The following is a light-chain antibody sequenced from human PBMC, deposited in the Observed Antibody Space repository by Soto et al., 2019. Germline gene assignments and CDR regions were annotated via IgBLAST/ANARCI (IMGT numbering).Light chain of an antibody. CDR1: QSVLYSSNNKNY. CDR2: WAS. V-gene: IGKV4-1*01. Sequence: DIVMTQSPDSLAVSLGERATINCKSSQSVLYSSNNKNYLAWYRQKPGQPPKLLIYWASTRESGVPDRFSGSGSGTDFTLTISSLQAEDVAVYYCQQYYSTPLYTFGQGTKLESK. CDR3: QQYYSTPLYT. J-gene: IGKJ2*01.